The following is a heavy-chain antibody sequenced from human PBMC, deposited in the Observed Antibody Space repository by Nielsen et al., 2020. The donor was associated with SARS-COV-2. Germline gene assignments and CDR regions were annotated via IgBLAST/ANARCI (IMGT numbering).Heavy chain of an antibody. D-gene: IGHD6-19*01. CDR1: GGSTSSSYYY. Sequence: SETLSLTCTVSGGSTSSSYYYWGWIRQPPGKGLEWIGNIYYSGSAYYNPSLKSRVTISVDTSKNQFSLKLNSVTAADTAVYYCARRPVRYSSGWYEVDYWGQGTLVTVSS. CDR3: ARRPVRYSSGWYEVDY. CDR2: IYYSGSA. J-gene: IGHJ4*02. V-gene: IGHV4-39*01.